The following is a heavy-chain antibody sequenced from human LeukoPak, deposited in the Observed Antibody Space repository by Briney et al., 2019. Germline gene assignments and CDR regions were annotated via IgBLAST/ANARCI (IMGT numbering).Heavy chain of an antibody. J-gene: IGHJ4*02. V-gene: IGHV1-2*02. CDR2: INPNSGGT. D-gene: IGHD5-24*01. CDR3: ARDRYGDGFAHLDY. CDR1: GYTFTGYY. Sequence: ASVKVSCKASGYTFTGYYMHWVRQAPGQGLEWMGWINPNSGGTNYAQKFQGRVTMTRDTSISTGYMELSRLRSDDTAVYYCARDRYGDGFAHLDYWGQGALVTVSS.